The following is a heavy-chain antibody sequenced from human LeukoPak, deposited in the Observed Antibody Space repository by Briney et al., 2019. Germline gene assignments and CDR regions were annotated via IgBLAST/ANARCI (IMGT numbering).Heavy chain of an antibody. CDR1: GFTFGDYA. V-gene: IGHV3-49*04. D-gene: IGHD3-22*01. J-gene: IGHJ4*02. CDR3: TRGGYYDSSGEYYFDY. CDR2: IRSKAYGGTT. Sequence: PGGSLRLSCTPSGFTFGDYAMSWVRQAPGKGLEWVGFIRSKAYGGTTEYAASVKGRVIISRDDSKSIAYLQMNSLKTEGTAVYYCTRGGYYDSSGEYYFDYWGQGTLVTVSS.